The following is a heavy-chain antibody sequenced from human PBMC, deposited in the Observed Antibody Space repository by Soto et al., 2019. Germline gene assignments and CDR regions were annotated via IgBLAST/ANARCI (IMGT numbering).Heavy chain of an antibody. Sequence: EVQLVESGGGLVKPGGSLRLSCAASGFTFSSYSMNWVRQAPGKGLEWVSSISSSSSYIYYADSVKGRFTISRDNAKNSLYLQMNSLRAEDTAVYYCARSDGWELLLPPDDAFDIWGQGTMVTVSS. CDR3: ARSDGWELLLPPDDAFDI. CDR2: ISSSSSYI. CDR1: GFTFSSYS. D-gene: IGHD1-26*01. J-gene: IGHJ3*02. V-gene: IGHV3-21*01.